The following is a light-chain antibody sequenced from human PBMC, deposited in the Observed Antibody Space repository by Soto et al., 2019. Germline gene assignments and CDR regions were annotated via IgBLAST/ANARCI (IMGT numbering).Light chain of an antibody. J-gene: IGKJ1*01. V-gene: IGKV1-39*01. Sequence: DIKLTQSPSSLFTSVLRRVTITCRASQTITNYLNWYQQKPGKAPNLLIYAASSLQSGVPSRFSGSGSGTDFTLTISSLQPEDFATYYCQQNYITPWTFGQGTKVDIK. CDR1: QTITNY. CDR3: QQNYITPWT. CDR2: AAS.